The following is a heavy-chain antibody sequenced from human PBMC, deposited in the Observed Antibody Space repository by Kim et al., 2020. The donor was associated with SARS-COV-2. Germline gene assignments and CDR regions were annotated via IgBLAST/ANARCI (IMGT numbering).Heavy chain of an antibody. J-gene: IGHJ6*02. V-gene: IGHV3-30*04. CDR1: GFTFSSYA. D-gene: IGHD1-26*01. Sequence: GGSLRLSCAASGFTFSSYAMHWVRQAPGKGLEWVAVISYDGSNKYYADSVKGRFTISRDNSKNTLYLQMNSLRAEDTAVYYCARTRSPYYYYYGMDVWGQGTTVTVSS. CDR2: ISYDGSNK. CDR3: ARTRSPYYYYYGMDV.